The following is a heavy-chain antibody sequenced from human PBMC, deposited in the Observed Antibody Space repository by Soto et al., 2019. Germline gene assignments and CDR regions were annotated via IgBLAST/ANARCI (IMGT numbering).Heavy chain of an antibody. J-gene: IGHJ3*02. D-gene: IGHD3-3*01. V-gene: IGHV1-8*01. CDR2: MNPNSCNT. CDR3: ASPARNYDFWSGYSFDI. Sequence: QVQLVQSGAEVKKPGASVKVSCKASGYTFTSYDINWVRQATGQGLEWMGWMNPNSCNTGYAQKFQGRVTMTRNTAISTAYMELSSPRSEDTAVYYCASPARNYDFWSGYSFDIWGQGTMVTVSS. CDR1: GYTFTSYD.